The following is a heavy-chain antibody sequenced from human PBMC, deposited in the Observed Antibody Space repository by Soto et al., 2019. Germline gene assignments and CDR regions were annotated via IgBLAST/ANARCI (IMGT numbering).Heavy chain of an antibody. J-gene: IGHJ4*02. Sequence: SETLSLTCTVSGGSISSGGYYWSWIRQHPGKGLEWIGYIYYSGSTYYNPSLKSRVTLSVDTSKNQFSLKLSSVTAADTAVYYCALSEYCSGGSCYGGGGLDYWGQGTLVTVSS. D-gene: IGHD2-15*01. CDR2: IYYSGST. CDR1: GGSISSGGYY. V-gene: IGHV4-31*03. CDR3: ALSEYCSGGSCYGGGGLDY.